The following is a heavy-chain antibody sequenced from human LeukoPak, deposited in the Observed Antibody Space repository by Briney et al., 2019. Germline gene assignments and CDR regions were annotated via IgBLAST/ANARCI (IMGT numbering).Heavy chain of an antibody. CDR2: INSDGRST. Sequence: GGSLRLSCAASGFTFSSYWMHWVRRAPGKGLVWVSRINSDGRSTSYADSVKGRFTISRDNAKNTLYLQMNSLRAEDTAVYYCARVYCTNGVCYNPAYYYYGMDVWGQGTTVTVSS. CDR3: ARVYCTNGVCYNPAYYYYGMDV. J-gene: IGHJ6*02. CDR1: GFTFSSYW. V-gene: IGHV3-74*01. D-gene: IGHD2-8*01.